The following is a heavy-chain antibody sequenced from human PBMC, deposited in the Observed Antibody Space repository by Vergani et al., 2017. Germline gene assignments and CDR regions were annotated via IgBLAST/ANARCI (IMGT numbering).Heavy chain of an antibody. Sequence: QVQLQQWGAGLLKPSETLSLTCAVYGGSFSGYYWSWIRQPPGKGLEWIGEINHSGSTNYNPSLKSRVTISVDTAKNQFALKLGSVTAADTAVYYCARQRAITMVRGVINRGAFDIWGQGTMVTVSS. V-gene: IGHV4-34*01. CDR1: GGSFSGYY. CDR2: INHSGST. J-gene: IGHJ3*02. D-gene: IGHD3-10*01. CDR3: ARQRAITMVRGVINRGAFDI.